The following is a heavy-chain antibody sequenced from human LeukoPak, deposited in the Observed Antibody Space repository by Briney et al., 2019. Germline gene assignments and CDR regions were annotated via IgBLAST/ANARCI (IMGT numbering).Heavy chain of an antibody. CDR1: GFTFSTFA. J-gene: IGHJ4*02. CDR3: AKDYARGGCSLAHCNPIDS. V-gene: IGHV3-23*01. Sequence: GGSLRLSCAASGFTFSTFATTWVRQAPGKGLEWVSTFSPDGIHYADSVKGRFAISRDDSMSTLFLQMNSLRAEDTAIYYCAKDYARGGCSLAHCNPIDSWGQGTLVTVSS. D-gene: IGHD2-15*01. CDR2: FSPDGI.